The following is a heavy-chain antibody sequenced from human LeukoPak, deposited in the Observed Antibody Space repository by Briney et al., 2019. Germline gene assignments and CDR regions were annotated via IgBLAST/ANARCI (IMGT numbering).Heavy chain of an antibody. V-gene: IGHV1-69*01. CDR2: IIPIFGTA. CDR1: GGTFISYA. Sequence: SAKVSCKASGGTFISYAISWVRQAPGQGLEWMGGIIPIFGTANYAQKFQGRVTITADESTSTAYMELSSLRSEDTAVYYCALASGSYSYYYYGMDVWGQGTTVTVSS. CDR3: ALASGSYSYYYYGMDV. D-gene: IGHD1-26*01. J-gene: IGHJ6*02.